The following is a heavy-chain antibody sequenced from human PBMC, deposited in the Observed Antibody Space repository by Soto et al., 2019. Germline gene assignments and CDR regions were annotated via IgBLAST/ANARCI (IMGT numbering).Heavy chain of an antibody. D-gene: IGHD3-22*01. CDR1: GYTFTIYY. Sequence: GGSVKVSCKASGYTFTIYYMHCVQQSPLQGLEWMGIINPSGGSTSYAQKFQGRVTMTRDTSTSTVYMELSSLRSEDTAVYYCARVRRSSGYYYGYWGQGTPVTVSS. CDR2: INPSGGST. CDR3: ARVRRSSGYYYGY. J-gene: IGHJ4*02. V-gene: IGHV1-46*01.